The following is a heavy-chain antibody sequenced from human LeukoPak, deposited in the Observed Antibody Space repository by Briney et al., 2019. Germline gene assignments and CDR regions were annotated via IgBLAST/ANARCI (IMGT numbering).Heavy chain of an antibody. J-gene: IGHJ5*02. CDR1: GGSISSYY. CDR3: ARGHSDSWSGYFMGWFDP. D-gene: IGHD3-3*01. Sequence: SETLSLTCTVSGGSISSYYWSWIRQPPGEGLEWVGYIYYSGSTNYNPSLKSRVTISVDTSKNQLSLKLSSVTAADPAVYSCARGHSDSWSGYFMGWFDPWGQGTLVTVSS. V-gene: IGHV4-59*01. CDR2: IYYSGST.